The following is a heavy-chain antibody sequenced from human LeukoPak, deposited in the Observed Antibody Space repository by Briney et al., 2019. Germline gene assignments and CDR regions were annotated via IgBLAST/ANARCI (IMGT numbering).Heavy chain of an antibody. D-gene: IGHD3-22*01. CDR3: AKGGHYYDSSGYYLNWFDP. J-gene: IGHJ5*02. V-gene: IGHV3-23*01. CDR2: ISGSGGST. Sequence: PGGSLRLSCAASGFTFSSYAMSWVRQARGKGLEWVSAISGSGGSTYYADSVKGRFTIPRDNSKNTLYLQMNSLRAEDTAVYYCAKGGHYYDSSGYYLNWFDPWGQGTLVTVSS. CDR1: GFTFSSYA.